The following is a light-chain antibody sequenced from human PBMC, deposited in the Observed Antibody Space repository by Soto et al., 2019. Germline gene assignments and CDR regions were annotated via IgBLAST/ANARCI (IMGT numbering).Light chain of an antibody. CDR3: QQRSDWPWT. V-gene: IGKV3-15*01. Sequence: EIVMTQSPATLSVSPGERVTLSCRASQSVRSNLAWYQQKPGQAPRLLIYGASTRATGLPARFSGSGSGTDFTLIISSLQSEDFAVYYCQQRSDWPWTFGQGTKVDIK. CDR2: GAS. CDR1: QSVRSN. J-gene: IGKJ1*01.